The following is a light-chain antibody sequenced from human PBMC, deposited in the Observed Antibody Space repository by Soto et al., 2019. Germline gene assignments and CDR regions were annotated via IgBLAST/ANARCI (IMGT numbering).Light chain of an antibody. CDR1: QSLLHSNGYNY. V-gene: IGKV2-28*01. CDR3: MQALQTPWT. J-gene: IGKJ1*01. CDR2: LGS. Sequence: DMVWTQSPLSLPVTLGEPASISCRSSQSLLHSNGYNYLDWYLQKPGQSPQLLIYLGSNRASGVPDRFSGSGSGTDFTLKISRVEAEDVGVYYCMQALQTPWTFGQGTKVEIK.